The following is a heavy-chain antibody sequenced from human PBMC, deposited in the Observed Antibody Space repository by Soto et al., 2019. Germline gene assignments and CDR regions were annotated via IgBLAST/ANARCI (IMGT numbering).Heavy chain of an antibody. V-gene: IGHV1-18*01. CDR1: GYTFTSYG. CDR3: ALERWHVVAVTGLDP. Sequence: QVQLVQSGAEVKKPGASVKVSCKASGYTFTSYGISWVRQAPGQGLEWMGWISAYNGNTNYAQKLTGRVPMTTDTSTSTAYMELRSLRSDDTAVDYCALERWHVVAVTGLDPWGQGTLVTVSS. J-gene: IGHJ5*02. CDR2: ISAYNGNT. D-gene: IGHD2-21*02.